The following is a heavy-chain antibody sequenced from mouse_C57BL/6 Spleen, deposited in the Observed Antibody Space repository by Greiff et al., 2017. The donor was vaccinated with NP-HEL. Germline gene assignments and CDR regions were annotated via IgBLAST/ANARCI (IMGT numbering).Heavy chain of an antibody. CDR2: IWRGGST. D-gene: IGHD1-1*01. V-gene: IGHV2-5*01. CDR3: AKNWNYGSSYPAY. Sequence: QVQLQQSGPGLVQPSQSLSITCTVSGFSLTSYGVHWVRQSPGKGLEWLGVIWRGGSTDYNAAFMSRLSITKDNSKSQVFFKMNSLQADDTAIYYCAKNWNYGSSYPAYWGQGTLVTVSA. J-gene: IGHJ3*01. CDR1: GFSLTSYG.